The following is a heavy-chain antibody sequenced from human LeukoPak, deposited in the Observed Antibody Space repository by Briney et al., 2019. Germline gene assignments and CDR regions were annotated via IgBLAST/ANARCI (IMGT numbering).Heavy chain of an antibody. Sequence: GGSLRLSCAASGFTFSSYAMSWVRQAPGKGLEWVSAISGSGGSTYYADSVKGRFTISRDNSKDTLYLQMNSLRAEDTAVYYCARTYYYDSSGYFDYWGQGTLVTDSS. CDR2: ISGSGGST. CDR3: ARTYYYDSSGYFDY. CDR1: GFTFSSYA. J-gene: IGHJ4*02. D-gene: IGHD3-22*01. V-gene: IGHV3-23*01.